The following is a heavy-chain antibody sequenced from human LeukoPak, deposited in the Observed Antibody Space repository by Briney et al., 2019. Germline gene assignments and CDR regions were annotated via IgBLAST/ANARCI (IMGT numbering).Heavy chain of an antibody. J-gene: IGHJ5*02. Sequence: SETLSLTCTVSGGSISSYYWSWIRQPAGKGLEWIGRIYTSGSTNYNPSSKSRVTMSVDTSKNQFSLKLSSVTAADTAVYYCARDRYYYDSSGPFDPWGQGTLVTVSS. CDR2: IYTSGST. CDR3: ARDRYYYDSSGPFDP. V-gene: IGHV4-4*07. CDR1: GGSISSYY. D-gene: IGHD3-22*01.